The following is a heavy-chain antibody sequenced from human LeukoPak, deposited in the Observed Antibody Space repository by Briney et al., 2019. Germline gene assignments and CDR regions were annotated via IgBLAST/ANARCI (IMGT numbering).Heavy chain of an antibody. Sequence: GGSLRLSCTGSGFTFSDSWIHWVRQAPGKGLVWVSRINGDGSTTNYADSVKGRFTISRDNAQDTLYLQMNTLRAEDAAVYYCPTAGNYRFDYWGQGTLVTVSS. D-gene: IGHD3-10*01. V-gene: IGHV3-74*01. J-gene: IGHJ4*02. CDR1: GFTFSDSW. CDR2: INGDGSTT. CDR3: PTAGNYRFDY.